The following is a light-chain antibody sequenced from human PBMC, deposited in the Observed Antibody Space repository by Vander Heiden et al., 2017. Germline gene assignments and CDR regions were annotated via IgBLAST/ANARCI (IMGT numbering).Light chain of an antibody. V-gene: IGKV3-11*01. CDR3: QQRSDWPVT. CDR1: QTVRRY. CDR2: DAS. J-gene: IGKJ5*01. Sequence: EIVLTQSPATLSLPPGVRATLSCRASQTVRRYLAWYQQKPGQAPRLLIYDASNRATGLPARFSGSGSGTDFTLTISSLEPEDFAVYYCQQRSDWPVTFGQGTRLEIK.